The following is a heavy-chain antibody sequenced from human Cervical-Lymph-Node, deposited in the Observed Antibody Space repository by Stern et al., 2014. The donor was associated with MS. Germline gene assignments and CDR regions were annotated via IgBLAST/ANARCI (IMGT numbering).Heavy chain of an antibody. Sequence: QVQLVQSGAEVRKPGSSVKVSCKASGGAFSTYAVSWVRQAPGHALEWVGGIIPIFGIAHYAQKFQGRVTITADESTSTAYMELSSLRSEDTAVYFCARDLPFCTTETCHHVLAYWGQGTLVTVSS. V-gene: IGHV1-69*01. CDR3: ARDLPFCTTETCHHVLAY. J-gene: IGHJ4*02. CDR2: IIPIFGIA. CDR1: GGAFSTYA. D-gene: IGHD2-8*01.